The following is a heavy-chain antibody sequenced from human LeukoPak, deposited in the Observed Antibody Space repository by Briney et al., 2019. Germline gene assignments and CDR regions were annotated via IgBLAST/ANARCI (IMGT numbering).Heavy chain of an antibody. D-gene: IGHD4-17*01. CDR1: GGSISTYY. Sequence: PSETLSLTCTVSGGSISTYYCNWIRQSPGKGLEWIGYMYYSGSSNYNPSLKSRVTISVDTSKNESSLKLSSVTAAGTAVYYCARTPATTWTNHFDYWGQGTLVTVSS. J-gene: IGHJ4*02. CDR2: MYYSGSS. V-gene: IGHV4-59*01. CDR3: ARTPATTWTNHFDY.